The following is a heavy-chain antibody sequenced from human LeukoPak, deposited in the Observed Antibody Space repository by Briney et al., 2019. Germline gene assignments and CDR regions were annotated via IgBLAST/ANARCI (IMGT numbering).Heavy chain of an antibody. D-gene: IGHD6-13*01. CDR1: GGSISSGSYY. V-gene: IGHV4-61*01. CDR3: ARSPPYSSSVLTPRTGRKVQNWFDP. J-gene: IGHJ5*02. CDR2: IYYSGST. Sequence: SQTLSLTCTVSGGSISSGSYYWSWIRQPPGKGLEWIGYIYYSGSTNYNPSLKSRVTIPVDTSKNQFSLKLSSVTAADTAVYYCARSPPYSSSVLTPRTGRKVQNWFDPWGQGTLVTVSS.